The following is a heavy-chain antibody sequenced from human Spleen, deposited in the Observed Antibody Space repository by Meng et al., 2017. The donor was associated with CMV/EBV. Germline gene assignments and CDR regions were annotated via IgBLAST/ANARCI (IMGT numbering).Heavy chain of an antibody. J-gene: IGHJ4*02. V-gene: IGHV2-5*02. Sequence: GFSLSTSCVGVGWIRHPPGGAQGRLAINSCDDDKSYSPTLKGRLTITKDTSNSQVVLKMTNMDPVDTATYYCAHSEGAGSYYEFCDYWGQGTLVTVSS. D-gene: IGHD3-10*01. CDR3: AHSEGAGSYYEFCDY. CDR1: GFSLSTSCVG. CDR2: NSCDDDK.